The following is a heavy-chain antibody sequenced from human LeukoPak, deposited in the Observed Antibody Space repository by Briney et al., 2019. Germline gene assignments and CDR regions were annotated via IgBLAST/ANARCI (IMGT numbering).Heavy chain of an antibody. CDR2: ISSSGSTI. Sequence: PGGSLRLSCAASGFTFSDYYMSWIRQAPGKGLEWVSYISSSGSTIYYADSVKGRFTISRDNAKNSLYLQMNSLRAEDTAVYYCARGTVTPFYHYYGMDVWGQGTTVTVSS. D-gene: IGHD5-18*01. CDR3: ARGTVTPFYHYYGMDV. J-gene: IGHJ6*02. V-gene: IGHV3-11*01. CDR1: GFTFSDYY.